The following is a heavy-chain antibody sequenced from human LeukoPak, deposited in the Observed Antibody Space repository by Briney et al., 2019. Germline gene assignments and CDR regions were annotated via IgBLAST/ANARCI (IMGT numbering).Heavy chain of an antibody. Sequence: ASVKVSCKASGYTFTSCWIQWVRQAPGQGLEWMGLINCDDGSTAYAPKFQGRVIMTRDTSTSTAYMDLSSLRSDDTAVYHCARAPRNSSTMLDFRGQGTLVSVSS. J-gene: IGHJ4*02. CDR2: INCDDGST. CDR3: ARAPRNSSTMLDF. D-gene: IGHD6-13*01. V-gene: IGHV1-46*01. CDR1: GYTFTSCW.